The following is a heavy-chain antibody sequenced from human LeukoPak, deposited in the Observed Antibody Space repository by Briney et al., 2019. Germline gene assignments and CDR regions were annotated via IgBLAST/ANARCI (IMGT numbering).Heavy chain of an antibody. V-gene: IGHV3-64D*06. Sequence: QPGGSLRLSCSASGFTFKSYAMHWVRQAPGKGLEYVSAISTDGGGTYYGDSVKGRFTISRDNSKDTLFLQMSSLRPEDTAVYYCVKRVAGSRGYDYWGQGTLVTVSS. D-gene: IGHD3-22*01. CDR3: VKRVAGSRGYDY. J-gene: IGHJ4*02. CDR1: GFTFKSYA. CDR2: ISTDGGGT.